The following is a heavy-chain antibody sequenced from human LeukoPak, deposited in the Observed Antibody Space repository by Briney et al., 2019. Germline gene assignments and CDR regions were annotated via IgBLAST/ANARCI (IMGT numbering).Heavy chain of an antibody. CDR1: GGSISSSSYY. CDR2: IYYSGST. V-gene: IGHV4-39*01. Sequence: SETLSLTCTVSGGSISSSSYYWGWIRQPPGKGLEWIGSIYYSGSTYYNPSLKSRVTISVDTSKNQFSLKLSSVTAADTAVYYCARKNTIFVVVIEIDPSTYFDYWGQGTLVTVSS. D-gene: IGHD3-3*01. CDR3: ARKNTIFVVVIEIDPSTYFDY. J-gene: IGHJ4*02.